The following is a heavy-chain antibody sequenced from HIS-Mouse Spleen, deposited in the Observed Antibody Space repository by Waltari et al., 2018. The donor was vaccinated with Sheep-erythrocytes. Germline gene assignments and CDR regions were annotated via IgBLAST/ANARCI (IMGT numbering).Heavy chain of an antibody. CDR1: GGSLSSRSYY. Sequence: QLQLQESGPGLVKPSATLSLTCTVSGGSLSSRSYYWGGLGQPPGKGLEWIGSIYYRGGTSYNPSLKSRVTISVDTSKNQFSLKLSSVTAADTAVYYCARLYYYDSSGYYFDYWGQGTLVTVSS. J-gene: IGHJ4*02. D-gene: IGHD3-22*01. CDR3: ARLYYYDSSGYYFDY. CDR2: IYYRGGT. V-gene: IGHV4-39*01.